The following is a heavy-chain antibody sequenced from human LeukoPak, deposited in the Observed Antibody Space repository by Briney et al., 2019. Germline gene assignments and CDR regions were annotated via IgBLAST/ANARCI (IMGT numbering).Heavy chain of an antibody. J-gene: IGHJ4*02. V-gene: IGHV3-11*01. CDR2: ISSSGSTI. CDR3: ARDGGGFDY. CDR1: GGSISSYY. D-gene: IGHD3-3*01. Sequence: LSLTCTVSGGSISSYYWSWIRQAPGKGLEWLSYISSSGSTIYYSDSVQARFIISRDNARNSLYLQMDSLRPEDTAVYYCARDGGGFDYWGQGTLVTVFS.